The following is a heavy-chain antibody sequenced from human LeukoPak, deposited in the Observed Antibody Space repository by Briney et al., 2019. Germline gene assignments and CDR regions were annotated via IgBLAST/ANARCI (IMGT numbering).Heavy chain of an antibody. CDR3: ARDSDGSYTDN. Sequence: GGSLRLSCAASGFTFSSYWMSWVRQAPGKGLEWVANIKEDGSEKYYVDSVKGRFTISRDNAKNSLYLQMNSLRAEDTAVYYCARDSDGSYTDNWGQGTLVTVSS. J-gene: IGHJ4*02. V-gene: IGHV3-7*01. CDR1: GFTFSSYW. D-gene: IGHD1-26*01. CDR2: IKEDGSEK.